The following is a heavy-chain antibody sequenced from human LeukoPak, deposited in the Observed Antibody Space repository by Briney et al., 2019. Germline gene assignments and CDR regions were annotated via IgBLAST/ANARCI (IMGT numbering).Heavy chain of an antibody. CDR3: AKFSAVWGTFDY. V-gene: IGHV3-23*01. CDR1: GFTFSTYG. D-gene: IGHD3-16*01. J-gene: IGHJ4*01. CDR2: IGGSGVAT. Sequence: GGCLRLSCAASGFTFSTYGMSWVRQAPGKGLEWVSGIGGSGVATYYADSVKGRFTISRDNSKSTLYLQMNSLRAEDTAVYYCAKFSAVWGTFDYWGQGILVTVSS.